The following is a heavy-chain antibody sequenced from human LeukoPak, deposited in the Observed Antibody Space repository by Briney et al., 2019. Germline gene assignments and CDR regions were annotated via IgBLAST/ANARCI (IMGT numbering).Heavy chain of an antibody. V-gene: IGHV1-8*02. CDR3: ARDLSLPDAFDI. J-gene: IGHJ3*02. CDR1: GGTFSSHA. D-gene: IGHD3-16*01. Sequence: GASVKVSCKASGGTFSSHAISWVRQAPGQGLEWMGWMNPNSGNTGYAQKFQGRVTMTRDTSISTAYMELSRLRSDDTAVYYCARDLSLPDAFDIWGQGTMVTVSS. CDR2: MNPNSGNT.